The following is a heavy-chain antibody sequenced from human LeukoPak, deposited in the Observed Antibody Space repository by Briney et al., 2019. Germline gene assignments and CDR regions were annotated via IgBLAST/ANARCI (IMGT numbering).Heavy chain of an antibody. V-gene: IGHV3-23*01. CDR1: GFTFSSYA. Sequence: PGGSLRISCAASGFTFSSYAMSWVRQAPGKRLEWVSAISGSGGSTYYADSVKGRFTISRDNYKSTVYLQMNSLRAEDTAVYYRAKRFSWIDYWGQGTLLTVSS. D-gene: IGHD6-13*01. CDR2: ISGSGGST. J-gene: IGHJ4*02. CDR3: AKRFSWIDY.